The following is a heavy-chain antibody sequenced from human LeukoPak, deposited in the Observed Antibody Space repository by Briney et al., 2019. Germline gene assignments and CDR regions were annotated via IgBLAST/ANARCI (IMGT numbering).Heavy chain of an antibody. J-gene: IGHJ6*02. CDR3: ARDLITMVRGVIMPRPYCGMDV. V-gene: IGHV3-30*04. Sequence: GGSLRLSCAASGFTFSSYAMHWVRQAPGKGLEWVAVISYDGSDKYYADSVKGRFTISRDNSKNTLYLQMNSLRAEDTAVYYCARDLITMVRGVIMPRPYCGMDVWGQGTTVTVSS. D-gene: IGHD3-10*01. CDR2: ISYDGSDK. CDR1: GFTFSSYA.